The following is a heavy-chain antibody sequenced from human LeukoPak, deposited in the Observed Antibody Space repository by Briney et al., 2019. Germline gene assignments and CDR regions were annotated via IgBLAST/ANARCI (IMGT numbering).Heavy chain of an antibody. CDR1: GGSISSHY. CDR2: IYYSGST. D-gene: IGHD1-7*01. CDR3: ARDRGYNWNYGPHHDAFDI. Sequence: SETLSLTCTVSGGSISSHYWSWIRQPPGKGLEWIGYIYYSGSTNYSPSLKSRVTISVDTSKNQFSLKLSSVTAADTAVYYCARDRGYNWNYGPHHDAFDIWGQGTMVTVSS. J-gene: IGHJ3*02. V-gene: IGHV4-59*11.